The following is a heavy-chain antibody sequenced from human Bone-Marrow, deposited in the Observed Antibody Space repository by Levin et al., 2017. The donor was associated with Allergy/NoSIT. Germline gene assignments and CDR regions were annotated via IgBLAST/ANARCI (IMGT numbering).Heavy chain of an antibody. Sequence: GGSLRLSCAASGFTFSSYAMHWVRQAPGKGLEWVAFISYDGSDKYYADSVKGRFTISRDDSKNTLYLQVNSLTAEDTAAYYCAKEGPGRDFDYWGQGTLVAVSS. D-gene: IGHD1-14*01. J-gene: IGHJ4*02. CDR3: AKEGPGRDFDY. CDR2: ISYDGSDK. CDR1: GFTFSSYA. V-gene: IGHV3-30*18.